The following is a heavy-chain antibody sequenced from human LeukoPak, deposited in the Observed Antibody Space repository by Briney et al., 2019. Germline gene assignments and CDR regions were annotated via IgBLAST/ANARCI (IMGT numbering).Heavy chain of an antibody. V-gene: IGHV4-34*01. D-gene: IGHD6-6*01. CDR3: ARGTGQLVFSY. CDR1: GGSFSTYY. Sequence: SETQSLTCAVYGGSFSTYYWSWIRQPPGKGLEWIGEINHSGTTNYNPSLKSRVTISVDTSKNQFSLKLSSVTAADTAVYYCARGTGQLVFSYWGQGTLVTVSS. CDR2: INHSGTT. J-gene: IGHJ4*02.